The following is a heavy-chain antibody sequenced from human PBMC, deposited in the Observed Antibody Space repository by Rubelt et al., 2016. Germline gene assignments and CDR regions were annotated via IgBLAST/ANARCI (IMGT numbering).Heavy chain of an antibody. CDR1: GYTFTSYG. CDR2: ISAYNGNT. D-gene: IGHD4-11*01. CDR3: ARGARRYSMDPRNAFDI. Sequence: QVQLVQSGAEVKKPGASVKVSCKASGYTFTSYGISWVRQAPGQGLEWMGWISAYNGNTNYAQKRQGRGTMTPDTSTSSAYMELRSLRSDDTAVYYCARGARRYSMDPRNAFDIWGQGTMVTVSS. V-gene: IGHV1-18*01. J-gene: IGHJ3*02.